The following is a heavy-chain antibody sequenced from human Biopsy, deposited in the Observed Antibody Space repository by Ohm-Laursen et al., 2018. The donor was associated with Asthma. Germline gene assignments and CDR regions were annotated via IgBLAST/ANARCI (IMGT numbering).Heavy chain of an antibody. CDR1: GGSINIGDYY. V-gene: IGHV4-31*03. D-gene: IGHD3-10*01. Sequence: TLSLTCTVSGGSINIGDYYWSWIRQHPVKGLEWIGYIYYSGSTYYNPSLKSRVSISLDTSKNQFSLSLTSVTAADTAVYYCARERAGYYGSGSYLGYWGQGTLVTVSS. CDR2: IYYSGST. J-gene: IGHJ4*02. CDR3: ARERAGYYGSGSYLGY.